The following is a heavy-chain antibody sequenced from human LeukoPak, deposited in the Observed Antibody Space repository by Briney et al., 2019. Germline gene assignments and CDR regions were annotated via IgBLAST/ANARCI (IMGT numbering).Heavy chain of an antibody. CDR2: ISGGGDST. CDR3: ARYCTSADCLSSSSYYGMDV. Sequence: PGGSLRLSCAVSGFTVRSFGMSWVRQAPGKGLEWVSSISGGGDSTYYAESVRGRFTIFRDSSKNTLLLQLDSLRAEDTALYYCARYCTSADCLSSSSYYGMDVWGQGTAVTVSS. D-gene: IGHD2-8*02. V-gene: IGHV3-23*01. J-gene: IGHJ6*02. CDR1: GFTVRSFG.